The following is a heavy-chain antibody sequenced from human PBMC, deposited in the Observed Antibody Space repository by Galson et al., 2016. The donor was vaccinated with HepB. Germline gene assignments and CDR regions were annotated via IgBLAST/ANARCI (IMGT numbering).Heavy chain of an antibody. D-gene: IGHD1-26*01. CDR1: GLTFSNYA. CDR3: AKDGRSGYPPSYFAGYYFDY. Sequence: SLRLSCAASGLTFSNYAMSWVRQAPGKGLEWVSAISGSGGSTYYADSVKGRFTISRDNSKNTLYLQMNSLRAEDTAVYYCAKDGRSGYPPSYFAGYYFDYWGQGTLVTVSS. V-gene: IGHV3-23*01. J-gene: IGHJ4*02. CDR2: ISGSGGST.